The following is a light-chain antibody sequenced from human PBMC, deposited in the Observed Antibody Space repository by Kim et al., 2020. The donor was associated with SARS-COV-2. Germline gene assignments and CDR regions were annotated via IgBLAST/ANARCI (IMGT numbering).Light chain of an antibody. CDR3: QKYNSAPLT. J-gene: IGKJ4*01. V-gene: IGKV1-27*01. Sequence: DIQMTHSPSSLSASVGDRVTITCRASQGISNHLAWYQQKPGKVPKLLIYAASTLQSGVPSRFSGSGSGTDFTLPISSLQPEDVATYYCQKYNSAPLTFGGGTKVDIK. CDR1: QGISNH. CDR2: AAS.